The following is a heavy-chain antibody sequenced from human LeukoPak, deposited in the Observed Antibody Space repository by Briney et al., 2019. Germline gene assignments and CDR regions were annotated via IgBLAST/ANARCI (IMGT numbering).Heavy chain of an antibody. CDR3: ARQRRIAALDY. Sequence: PGGSLRLSCAASGFTLSSYSMNWVRQAPGKGLEWVSYISSSSSTIYYADSVKGRFTISRDNAKNSLYLQMNSLRAEDTAVYYRARQRRIAALDYWGQGTLVTVSS. V-gene: IGHV3-48*01. CDR1: GFTLSSYS. J-gene: IGHJ4*02. CDR2: ISSSSSTI. D-gene: IGHD6-6*01.